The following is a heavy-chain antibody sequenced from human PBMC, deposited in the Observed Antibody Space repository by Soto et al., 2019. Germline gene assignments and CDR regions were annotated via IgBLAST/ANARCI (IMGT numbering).Heavy chain of an antibody. D-gene: IGHD3-10*01. V-gene: IGHV4-59*11. CDR1: GGSISSHS. CDR3: ARRGYGPGFPYYYGMDV. J-gene: IGHJ6*02. Sequence: PSETLSLTCTVSGGSISSHSWSWIRQPPGEGLEWIGYIYYSGSTNYNPSLKSRVTMSVDTPKNQFSLKLSSVTAADTAVYYCARRGYGPGFPYYYGMDVWGQGTTDTFSS. CDR2: IYYSGST.